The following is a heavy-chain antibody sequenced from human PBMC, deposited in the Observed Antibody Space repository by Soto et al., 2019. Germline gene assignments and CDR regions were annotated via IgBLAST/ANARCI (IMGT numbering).Heavy chain of an antibody. J-gene: IGHJ4*02. CDR2: IYHSGRT. Sequence: QLQLQESGSGLMKPSQTLSLTCTVSGGSISSGAYSWSWIRQPPGNGLEWIGYIYHSGRTYYTPALRSRVIISMDRTKNQSSQHLNTVTAGDTAVYFCARVRYSGNWHGLIDYWGQGTLVAVSS. D-gene: IGHD6-25*01. CDR1: GGSISSGAYS. V-gene: IGHV4-30-2*01. CDR3: ARVRYSGNWHGLIDY.